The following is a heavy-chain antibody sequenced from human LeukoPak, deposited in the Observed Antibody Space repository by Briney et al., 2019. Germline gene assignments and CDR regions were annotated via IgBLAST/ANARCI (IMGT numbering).Heavy chain of an antibody. J-gene: IGHJ4*02. V-gene: IGHV3-33*01. CDR3: ARGDLWNYYDSSKGPPFDY. Sequence: GGSLRLSCAASGFTFSSYGMHWVRQAPGKGLEWVAVIWYDGSNKYHADSVKGRFTISRDNSKNTLYLQMNSLRAEDTAVYYCARGDLWNYYDSSKGPPFDYWGQGTLVTVSS. CDR2: IWYDGSNK. CDR1: GFTFSSYG. D-gene: IGHD3-22*01.